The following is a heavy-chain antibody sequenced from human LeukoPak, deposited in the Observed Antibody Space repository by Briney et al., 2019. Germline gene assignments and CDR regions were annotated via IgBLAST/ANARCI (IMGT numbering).Heavy chain of an antibody. V-gene: IGHV3-53*01. CDR2: IYTGGTT. D-gene: IGHD3-16*01. J-gene: IGHJ4*02. Sequence: PGGSLRLPCAASGFSVSGTHMGWVRQAPGKGLEWVSAIYTGGTTYYADSVKGRFTISRDSSKNTLFLQLNSLRAEDTAVYYCARDQATLGGGLDSWGQGTLVTVSS. CDR1: GFSVSGTH. CDR3: ARDQATLGGGLDS.